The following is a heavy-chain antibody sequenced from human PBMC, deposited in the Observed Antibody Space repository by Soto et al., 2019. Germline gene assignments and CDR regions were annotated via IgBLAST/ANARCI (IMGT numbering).Heavy chain of an antibody. CDR1: GGSISSGGYY. V-gene: IGHV4-31*03. J-gene: IGHJ4*02. CDR3: AGELFDAVAGTGVDY. Sequence: QVQLQESGPGLVKPSQTLSLTCTVSGGSISSGGYYWSWIRQHPGKGLEWIGYIYYSGSTYYNPSLKSRVTISVDTSKNLFSRKLSSVTAADTAVYYCAGELFDAVAGTGVDYWGQGTLVTVSS. CDR2: IYYSGST. D-gene: IGHD6-19*01.